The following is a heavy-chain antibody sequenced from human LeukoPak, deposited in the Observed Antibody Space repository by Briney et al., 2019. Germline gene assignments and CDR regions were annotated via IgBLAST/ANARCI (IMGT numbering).Heavy chain of an antibody. CDR1: GYTFTSYG. Sequence: ASVKVSCKASGYTFTSYGISWVRQAPGQGLEWMGWISAYNGNTNYAQKLQGRVTMTTDTSTSTAYMELRSLRSDDTAVYYCARDLINPFGVVTAMRDAFDIWGQGTMVTVSS. D-gene: IGHD3-3*01. J-gene: IGHJ3*02. CDR3: ARDLINPFGVVTAMRDAFDI. CDR2: ISAYNGNT. V-gene: IGHV1-18*01.